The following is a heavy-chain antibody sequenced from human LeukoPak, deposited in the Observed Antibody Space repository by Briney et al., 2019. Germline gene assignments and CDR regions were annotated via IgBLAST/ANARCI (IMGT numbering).Heavy chain of an antibody. CDR3: ARQTYGRAGAFDI. CDR1: GGSISSSSYY. Sequence: SETLSLTCTVSGGSISSSSYYWGWIRQPPGKGLEWIGSIYYSGSTYYNPSLKSRVTISVDTSKNQFSLKLSSVTAADTAVYYCARQTYGRAGAFDIWGQGTMVTVSS. J-gene: IGHJ3*02. D-gene: IGHD4-17*01. V-gene: IGHV4-39*01. CDR2: IYYSGST.